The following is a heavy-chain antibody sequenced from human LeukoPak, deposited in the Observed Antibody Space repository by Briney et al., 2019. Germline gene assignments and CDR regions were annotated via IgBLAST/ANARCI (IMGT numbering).Heavy chain of an antibody. V-gene: IGHV1-46*01. D-gene: IGHD2-2*01. J-gene: IGHJ4*02. Sequence: ASVKVSCKASGYTFTSYYMHWVRQAPGQGPEWMGIINPSGGSTSYAQKFQGRVTMTRDTSTSTVYMELSSLRSEDTAVYYCARDLVVVVPAAMEPNDSSGALGDYWGQGTLVTVSS. CDR2: INPSGGST. CDR1: GYTFTSYY. CDR3: ARDLVVVVPAAMEPNDSSGALGDY.